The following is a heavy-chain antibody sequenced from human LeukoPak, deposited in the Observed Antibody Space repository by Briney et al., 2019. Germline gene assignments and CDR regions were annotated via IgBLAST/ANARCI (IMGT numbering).Heavy chain of an antibody. Sequence: SESLSLTCSVSGYSISSGYYWGWIRQPPGKGLEWIGSIYHSGSTYYNTSLKSRVTISVDTSKNQFSLKLNSVTAADTAVYYCATGWSGYYWTTWGQGTLVAVSS. V-gene: IGHV4-38-2*02. D-gene: IGHD3-3*01. CDR2: IYHSGST. J-gene: IGHJ5*02. CDR1: GYSISSGYY. CDR3: ATGWSGYYWTT.